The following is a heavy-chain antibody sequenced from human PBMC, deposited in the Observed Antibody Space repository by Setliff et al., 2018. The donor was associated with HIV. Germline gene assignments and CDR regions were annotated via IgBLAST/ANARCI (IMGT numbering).Heavy chain of an antibody. CDR3: ARDEPKNTEAAPGY. CDR1: GGSSSSGY. D-gene: IGHD6-6*01. CDR2: THNSGRT. J-gene: IGHJ4*02. Sequence: SETLSLTCAVSGGSSSSGYWSWIRQPPGKGLEWLGYTHNSGRTSYNPSLRSRLSMSVDTPNNQPSLQLSSVTAADTAVYYCARDEPKNTEAAPGYWGQGTLVTSPQ. V-gene: IGHV4-4*08.